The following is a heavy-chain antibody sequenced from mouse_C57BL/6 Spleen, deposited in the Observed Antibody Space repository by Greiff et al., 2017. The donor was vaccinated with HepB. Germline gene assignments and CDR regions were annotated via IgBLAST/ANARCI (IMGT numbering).Heavy chain of an antibody. CDR1: GYSITSGYY. CDR2: ISYDGSN. CDR3: ARAGGDYGMDY. D-gene: IGHD2-4*01. J-gene: IGHJ4*01. Sequence: VQLQQSGPGLVKPSQSLSLTCSVTGYSITSGYYWNWIRQFPGNKLEWMGYISYDGSNNYNPSLKNRISITRDTSKNQFFLKLNSVTTEDTATYYCARAGGDYGMDYWGQGTSVTVSS. V-gene: IGHV3-6*01.